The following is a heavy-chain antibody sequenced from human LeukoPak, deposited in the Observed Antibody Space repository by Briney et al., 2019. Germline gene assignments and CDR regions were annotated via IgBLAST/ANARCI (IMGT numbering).Heavy chain of an antibody. D-gene: IGHD3-22*01. Sequence: NPGGSLRLSCAASGFTFSSYSMNWVRQAPGKGLEWVSSISSSSSYIYYADSVKGRFTISRDNAKNSLYLQMNSLRAEDTAVYYCARDGDLDYYDSSGYYDYWGQGPLVTVSS. J-gene: IGHJ4*02. CDR2: ISSSSSYI. CDR3: ARDGDLDYYDSSGYYDY. CDR1: GFTFSSYS. V-gene: IGHV3-21*01.